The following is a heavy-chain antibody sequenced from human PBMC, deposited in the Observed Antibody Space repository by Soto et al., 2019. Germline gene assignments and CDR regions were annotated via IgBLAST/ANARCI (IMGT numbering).Heavy chain of an antibody. D-gene: IGHD3-16*01. CDR1: GGSISSSSYY. J-gene: IGHJ4*02. V-gene: IGHV4-39*01. Sequence: SETLSLTCTVSGGSISSSSYYWGWIRQPPGKGLEWIGSIYYSGSTYYNPSLKSRVTISVDTSKNQFSLKLSSVTAADTAVYYCARLNFGEDYSGQGTLVTVSS. CDR3: ARLNFGEDY. CDR2: IYYSGST.